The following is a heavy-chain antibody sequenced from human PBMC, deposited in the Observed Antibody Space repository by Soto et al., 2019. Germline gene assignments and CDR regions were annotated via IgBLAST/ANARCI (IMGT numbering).Heavy chain of an antibody. J-gene: IGHJ3*01. CDR1: GFIFSDYE. D-gene: IGHD2-8*02. V-gene: IGHV3-48*03. CDR3: VKEYCTGGTCFDAFDL. Sequence: EAELVESGGGLVQPGGSLTLSCAASGFIFSDYEVDWVRQAPGRGPEWISYISDGGTTIYYAASVKGRFTISRDDAKKSVYLHMNHLRVDDTAMYFCVKEYCTGGTCFDAFDLWGQGTVVTVSS. CDR2: ISDGGTTI.